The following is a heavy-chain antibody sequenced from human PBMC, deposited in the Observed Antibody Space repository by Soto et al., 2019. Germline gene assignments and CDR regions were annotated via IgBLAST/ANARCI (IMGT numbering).Heavy chain of an antibody. CDR2: IIPMLDIT. CDR1: GGTFSNHI. V-gene: IGHV1-69*02. J-gene: IGHJ4*02. Sequence: GASVKVSCKASGGTFSNHIITWVRQAPGQGPEWMGRIIPMLDITNYAQKFQGRVTITADKSTTTAYMELGSLTSEDTAVYYCARGGGIVVVTAPYDHWGQGTLVTVSS. CDR3: ARGGGIVVVTAPYDH. D-gene: IGHD2-21*02.